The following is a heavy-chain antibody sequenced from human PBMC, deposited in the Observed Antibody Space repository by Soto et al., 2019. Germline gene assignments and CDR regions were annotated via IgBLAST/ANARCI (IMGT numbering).Heavy chain of an antibody. D-gene: IGHD3-9*01. Sequence: SVEVSCRASGGTFSSYAISWVRQAPGQGLEWMGGIIPIFGTANYAQKFQGRVTITADESTSTAYMELSSLRSEDTAVYYCAREVGGSYDILTGYYRDYYGMDVWGQGTTVTVSS. CDR2: IIPIFGTA. J-gene: IGHJ6*02. CDR3: AREVGGSYDILTGYYRDYYGMDV. CDR1: GGTFSSYA. V-gene: IGHV1-69*13.